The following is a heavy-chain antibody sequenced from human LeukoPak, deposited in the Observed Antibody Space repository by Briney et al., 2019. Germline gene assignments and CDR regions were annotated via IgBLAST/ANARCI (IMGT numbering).Heavy chain of an antibody. D-gene: IGHD2-8*02. CDR2: IYYSGTT. Sequence: ASETLSLTCNVSPGSITGYYFTWIRQPPGKGLEWLGFIYYSGTTNYSPSFKSRLTMSLDTSKNQVSLRLTSVTAADTAVYYCARDSGGPYWYYYGMDVRGRGTTVTVSS. CDR3: ARDSGGPYWYYYGMDV. J-gene: IGHJ6*02. V-gene: IGHV4-59*01. CDR1: PGSITGYY.